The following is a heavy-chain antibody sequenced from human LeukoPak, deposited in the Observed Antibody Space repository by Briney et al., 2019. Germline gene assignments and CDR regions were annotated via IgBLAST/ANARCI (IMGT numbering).Heavy chain of an antibody. CDR3: ARHWDAFDI. Sequence: PSETLSLTCTVSGGSISSYYWSWIRQPPGKGLEWIAYIYYSGSTNYNPSLKSRVSISVDTSKNQFSLKLSSVTAADTAVYYCARHWDAFDIWGQGTMVTVSS. J-gene: IGHJ3*02. V-gene: IGHV4-59*08. CDR2: IYYSGST. CDR1: GGSISSYY.